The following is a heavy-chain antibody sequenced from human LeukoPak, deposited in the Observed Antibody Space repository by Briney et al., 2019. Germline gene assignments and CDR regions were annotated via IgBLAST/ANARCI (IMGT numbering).Heavy chain of an antibody. Sequence: GASVKVSCKAPGYTFTSYYMHWVRQAPGQGLEWMGIINPSGGSTSYAQKFQGRVTMTRDTSTSTVYMELSSLRSEDTAVYYYARALTGYSSGWYRLLDYWGQGTLVTVSS. D-gene: IGHD6-19*01. J-gene: IGHJ4*02. CDR1: GYTFTSYY. CDR3: ARALTGYSSGWYRLLDY. CDR2: INPSGGST. V-gene: IGHV1-46*01.